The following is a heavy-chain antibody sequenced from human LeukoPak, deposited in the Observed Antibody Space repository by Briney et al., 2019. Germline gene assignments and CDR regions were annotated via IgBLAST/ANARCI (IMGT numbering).Heavy chain of an antibody. CDR3: ARRGDYYDSSGYYQDY. V-gene: IGHV1-46*01. CDR1: GYTFTSYY. Sequence: ASVKVSCKASGYTFTSYYMHWVRQAPGLGLEWMGIINPSGGSTSYAQKFQGRVTMTRDTSTSTVYMELSSLRSEDTAVYYCARRGDYYDSSGYYQDYWGQGTLVTVSS. CDR2: INPSGGST. D-gene: IGHD3-22*01. J-gene: IGHJ4*02.